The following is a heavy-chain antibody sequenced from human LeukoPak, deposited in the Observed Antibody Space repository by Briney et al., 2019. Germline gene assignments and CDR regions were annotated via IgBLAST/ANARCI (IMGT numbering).Heavy chain of an antibody. CDR2: ISAYNGNT. V-gene: IGHV1-18*01. Sequence: GASVKVSCKASGYTFTSYGISWLRQAPGQGLEWMGWISAYNGNTNYAQKLQGRVTMTTDTSTSTAYMELRSLRSDDTAVYYCARDLPRYDILTGYFVGGWNYYYYGMDVWGQGTTVTVSS. CDR3: ARDLPRYDILTGYFVGGWNYYYYGMDV. J-gene: IGHJ6*02. CDR1: GYTFTSYG. D-gene: IGHD3-9*01.